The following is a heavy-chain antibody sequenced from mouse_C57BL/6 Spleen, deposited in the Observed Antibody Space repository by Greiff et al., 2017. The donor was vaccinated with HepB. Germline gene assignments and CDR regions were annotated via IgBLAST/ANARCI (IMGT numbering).Heavy chain of an antibody. D-gene: IGHD1-1*01. Sequence: QVQLQQSGAELVMPGASVKLSCKASGYTFTSYWMHWVKQRPGQGLEWIGEIDPSDSYTNYNQKFKGKSTLTVDKSSSTAYMQLSSLTSEDSAVYYCARWAYYGSSYGYFDVWGTGTTVTVSS. V-gene: IGHV1-69*01. CDR2: IDPSDSYT. CDR1: GYTFTSYW. J-gene: IGHJ1*03. CDR3: ARWAYYGSSYGYFDV.